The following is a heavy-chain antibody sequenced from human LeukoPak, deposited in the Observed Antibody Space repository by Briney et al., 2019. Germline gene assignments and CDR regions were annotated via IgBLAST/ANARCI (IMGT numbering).Heavy chain of an antibody. CDR1: GFTFYSYA. Sequence: GGSLRLSCAASGFTFYSYAMSWVRQAPGKGLEWVSTISGSGAGAYYADSVKGRFTISRDSSRNTVYLQMNSLRAEDTAIYYCAEEGTFGGVLYYFDYWGQGTLVTVSS. CDR3: AEEGTFGGVLYYFDY. J-gene: IGHJ4*02. CDR2: ISGSGAGA. V-gene: IGHV3-23*01. D-gene: IGHD3-16*01.